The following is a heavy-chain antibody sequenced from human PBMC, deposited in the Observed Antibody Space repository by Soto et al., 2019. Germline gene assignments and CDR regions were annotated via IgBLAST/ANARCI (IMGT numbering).Heavy chain of an antibody. Sequence: PSETLSLTCTVSGGSISSGGYYWSWIRQHPGKGLEWIGYIYYSGSTYYNPSLKSRVTISVDTSKNQFSLKLSSVTAADTAVYYCARETPPGSRFLEEHGGMDVWGQGTTVTVSS. CDR2: IYYSGST. D-gene: IGHD3-3*01. J-gene: IGHJ6*02. CDR1: GGSISSGGYY. V-gene: IGHV4-31*03. CDR3: ARETPPGSRFLEEHGGMDV.